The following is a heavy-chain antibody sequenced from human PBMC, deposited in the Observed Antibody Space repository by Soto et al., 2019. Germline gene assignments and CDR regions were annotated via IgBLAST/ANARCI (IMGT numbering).Heavy chain of an antibody. CDR1: GYTFTSYG. J-gene: IGHJ4*02. CDR2: ISAYNGNT. Sequence: XSVKVCCTASGYTFTSYGIRLVRQAPGQGLEWMGWISAYNGNTNYAQKLQGRVTMTTDTSTSTAYMELRSLRSDDTAVYYCARAVLQQLASFDYWGQGTLVTVSS. V-gene: IGHV1-18*01. CDR3: ARAVLQQLASFDY. D-gene: IGHD6-13*01.